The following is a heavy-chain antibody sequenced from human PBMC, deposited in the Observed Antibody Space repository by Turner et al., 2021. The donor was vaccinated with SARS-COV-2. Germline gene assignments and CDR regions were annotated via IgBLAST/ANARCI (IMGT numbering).Heavy chain of an antibody. J-gene: IGHJ5*01. D-gene: IGHD3-10*01. CDR3: MRHDHYGSASINWFNS. Sequence: QLQESGPGLVRPSETLSLICTVSGDSISTIHDYWGWIRQPPGKGLEWIGSIYYSGRTFYNPSVKSRVTISVDTSKNDFSLQLSSVTAADTAVYYCMRHDHYGSASINWFNSWGQGTLVTVSS. CDR1: GDSISTIHDY. CDR2: IYYSGRT. V-gene: IGHV4-39*01.